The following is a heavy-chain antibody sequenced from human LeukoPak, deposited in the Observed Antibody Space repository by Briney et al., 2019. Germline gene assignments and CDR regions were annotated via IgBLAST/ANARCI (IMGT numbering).Heavy chain of an antibody. V-gene: IGHV1-24*01. CDR3: AIAVAVYFDY. CDR2: FDPEDGET. CDR1: GYTLTEVS. J-gene: IGHJ4*02. Sequence: ASVKVSCKVSGYTLTEVSMHRVRQAPGKGLEWMGGFDPEDGETIYAQKFQGRVTMTEDTSTDTAYMELSSLRSEDTAVYYCAIAVAVYFDYWGQGTLVTVSS. D-gene: IGHD6-19*01.